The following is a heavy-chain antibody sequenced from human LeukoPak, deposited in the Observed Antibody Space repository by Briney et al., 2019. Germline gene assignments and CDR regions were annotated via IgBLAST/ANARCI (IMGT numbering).Heavy chain of an antibody. Sequence: GGSLRLSCAASGFTLSDYPMTWVRQAPGKGLQWVSLFDRGSLDTYYADSVRGRFTVSRYNDKNTLYLQMNSLRAEDTAVYYCARRGYESSGPKYYFDHWGQGILVTVSS. CDR2: FDRGSLDT. V-gene: IGHV3-23*01. J-gene: IGHJ4*02. D-gene: IGHD3-22*01. CDR1: GFTLSDYP. CDR3: ARRGYESSGPKYYFDH.